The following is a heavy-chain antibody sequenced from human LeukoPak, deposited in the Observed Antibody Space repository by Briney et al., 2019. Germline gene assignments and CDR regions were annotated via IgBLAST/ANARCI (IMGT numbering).Heavy chain of an antibody. Sequence: GGSLRLSCAASGFTFSTYWMNWVRQAPGKGLVWVSCINSDGSTTSYADSVKGRFTISRDNAKNTLYLQMNSLRAEDTAVYYCARDLGNSGSPGFWGQGTMVTVSS. J-gene: IGHJ3*01. V-gene: IGHV3-74*01. CDR3: ARDLGNSGSPGF. D-gene: IGHD1-26*01. CDR1: GFTFSTYW. CDR2: INSDGSTT.